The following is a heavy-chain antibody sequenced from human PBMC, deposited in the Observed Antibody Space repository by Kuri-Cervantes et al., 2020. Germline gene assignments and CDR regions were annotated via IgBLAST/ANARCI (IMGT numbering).Heavy chain of an antibody. CDR3: ARDGAGRGHYYYMDV. J-gene: IGHJ6*03. V-gene: IGHV3-30*03. CDR1: GFTFSSYG. CDR2: ISYDGSNK. Sequence: GGSLRLSCAASGFTFSSYGMHWVRQAPGKGLEWVAVISYDGSNKYYADSVKGRFTISRDNSKNTLYLQMNSLGAEDTAVYYCARDGAGRGHYYYMDVWGKGTTVTVSS. D-gene: IGHD6-13*01.